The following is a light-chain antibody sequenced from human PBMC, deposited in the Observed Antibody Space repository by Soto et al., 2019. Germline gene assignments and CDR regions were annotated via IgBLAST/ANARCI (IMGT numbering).Light chain of an antibody. Sequence: EIVLTQAPGTRSLSPGESATLCCRASQSVSNTHLAWYQQRPGQAPRLRIYDASRRDTGIPDRFSGSGSGADFTLTISGLEPADFAVYFCHQYGTSPQTFGQGTKVDIK. CDR3: HQYGTSPQT. CDR2: DAS. J-gene: IGKJ1*01. V-gene: IGKV3-20*01. CDR1: QSVSNTH.